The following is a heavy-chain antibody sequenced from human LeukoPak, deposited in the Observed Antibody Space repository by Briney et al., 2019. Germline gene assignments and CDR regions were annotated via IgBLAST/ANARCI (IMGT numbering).Heavy chain of an antibody. CDR2: ISGSGGST. D-gene: IGHD3-9*01. J-gene: IGHJ4*02. CDR3: WLLSFDY. V-gene: IGHV3-23*01. CDR1: GFTFSSYA. Sequence: GGSLRLSCAASGFTFSSYAMSWVRQAPRKGLEWVSAISGSGGSTYYADSVKGRFTISRDNSKNTLYLQMNSLRAEDTAVYFDWLLSFDYWGQGTLVTVSS.